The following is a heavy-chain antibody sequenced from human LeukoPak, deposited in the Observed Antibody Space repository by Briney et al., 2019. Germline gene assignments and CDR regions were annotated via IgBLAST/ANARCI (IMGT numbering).Heavy chain of an antibody. V-gene: IGHV4-34*01. Sequence: SETLSLTCAVYGGSFSGYYWSWIRQPPGKGPEWIGEINHSGSTNYNPSLKSRVTISVDTSKNQFSLKLSSVTAADTAVYYCASVYDSSGYYPFWGQGTLVTVSS. J-gene: IGHJ4*02. CDR3: ASVYDSSGYYPF. CDR2: INHSGST. CDR1: GGSFSGYY. D-gene: IGHD3-22*01.